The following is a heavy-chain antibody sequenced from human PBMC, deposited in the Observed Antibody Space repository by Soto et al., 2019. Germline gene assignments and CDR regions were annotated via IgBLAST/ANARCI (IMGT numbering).Heavy chain of an antibody. CDR2: IIPLFGTP. J-gene: IGHJ4*02. CDR1: GGIFGTYA. D-gene: IGHD3-10*01. V-gene: IGHV1-69*13. Sequence: GASVKLSCKASGGIFGTYAISWLRQAHGQGLERMGGIIPLFGTPNYAQRFQGRVTITADESTSTAYMELSRLRSEDTAVYYCARCCVEKGAASYYNRIDFWGQGTLVTVSS. CDR3: ARCCVEKGAASYYNRIDF.